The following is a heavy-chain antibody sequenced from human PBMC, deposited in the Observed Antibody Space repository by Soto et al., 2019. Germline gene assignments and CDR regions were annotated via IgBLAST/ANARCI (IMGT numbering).Heavy chain of an antibody. J-gene: IGHJ6*02. Sequence: QVQLVQSGAEVKKPGASVRVSCKASGYSFTNYYMHWVRQAPGQGLEWVGIINPSGGTTRYAQKFQGRVTVTRDTSTSTVYMELSSLRSEDTSLYYCARVVKKTAGFGELSSYYYYGMDAWGQGTTVTVSS. CDR1: GYSFTNYY. V-gene: IGHV1-46*03. D-gene: IGHD3-10*01. CDR2: INPSGGTT. CDR3: ARVVKKTAGFGELSSYYYYGMDA.